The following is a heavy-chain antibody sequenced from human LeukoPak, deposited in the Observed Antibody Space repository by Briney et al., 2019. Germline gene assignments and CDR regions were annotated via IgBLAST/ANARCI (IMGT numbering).Heavy chain of an antibody. V-gene: IGHV3-30-3*01. D-gene: IGHD4-17*01. CDR3: ARGVGATVTRGTQH. CDR1: GFTFSSYA. CDR2: ISYDGSNK. J-gene: IGHJ1*01. Sequence: GGSLRLSCAASGFTFSSYAMHWVRQAPGKGLEWVAVISYDGSNKYYADSVKGRFTISRGNSKNTLYLQMNSLRAEDTAVYYCARGVGATVTRGTQHWGQGTLVTVSS.